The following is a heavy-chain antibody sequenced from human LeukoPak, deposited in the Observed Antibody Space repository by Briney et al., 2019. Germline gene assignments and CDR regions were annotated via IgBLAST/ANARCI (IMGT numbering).Heavy chain of an antibody. Sequence: GGSLRLSCAASGFTFSSYGMHWVRQAPGQGLEWMGWINPNSGGTNYAQKFQGRVTMTRDTSISTAYMELSRLRSDDTAVYYCARDHEYSSSWYRDYYYYMDVWGKGTTVAVSS. V-gene: IGHV1-2*02. CDR3: ARDHEYSSSWYRDYYYYMDV. D-gene: IGHD6-13*01. CDR1: GFTFSSYG. J-gene: IGHJ6*03. CDR2: INPNSGGT.